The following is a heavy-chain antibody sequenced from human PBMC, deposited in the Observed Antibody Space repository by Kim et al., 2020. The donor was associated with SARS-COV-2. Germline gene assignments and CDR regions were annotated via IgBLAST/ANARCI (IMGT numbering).Heavy chain of an antibody. CDR3: TTVDPQGFNYGMDV. V-gene: IGHV3-15*01. Sequence: APVKGRFTISRDDSKNTLYLQMNSLKTEDTAVYYCTTVDPQGFNYGMDVWGQGTTVTVSS. D-gene: IGHD3-9*01. J-gene: IGHJ6*02.